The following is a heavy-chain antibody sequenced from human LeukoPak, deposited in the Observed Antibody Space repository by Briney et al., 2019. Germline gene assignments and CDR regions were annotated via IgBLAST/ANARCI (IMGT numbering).Heavy chain of an antibody. CDR1: GGSISSYY. CDR3: ARERYSSSWPKGWFDP. V-gene: IGHV4-59*01. D-gene: IGHD6-13*01. CDR2: IYYNGST. Sequence: SETLSLTCTVSGGSISSYYWSWIRQPPGKGLEWIGYIYYNGSTNYNPSLKSRVTISVDTSKNQFSLKLSSVTAADTAVYYCARERYSSSWPKGWFDPWGQGTLVTVSS. J-gene: IGHJ5*02.